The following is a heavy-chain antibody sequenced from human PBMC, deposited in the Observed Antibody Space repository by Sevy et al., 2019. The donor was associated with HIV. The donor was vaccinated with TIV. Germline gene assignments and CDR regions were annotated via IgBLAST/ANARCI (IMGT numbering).Heavy chain of an antibody. CDR2: ISYEGSNK. CDR3: AKDRKAVPTYGMDL. Sequence: GGSLRLSCAASGFTFSSYGMHWVRQAPGKGLEWVAVISYEGSNKYYADSVKGRFTISRDNSKNTLYLQMNSLRAEDTAVYYCAKDRKAVPTYGMDLWGQGTTVTVSS. CDR1: GFTFSSYG. V-gene: IGHV3-30*18. D-gene: IGHD4-17*01. J-gene: IGHJ6*01.